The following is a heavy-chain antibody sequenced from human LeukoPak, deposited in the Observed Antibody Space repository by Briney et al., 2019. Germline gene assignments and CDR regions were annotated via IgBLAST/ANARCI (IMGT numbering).Heavy chain of an antibody. CDR2: ISSSSSYI. D-gene: IGHD6-6*01. CDR1: GFTFSSYS. V-gene: IGHV3-21*01. Sequence: PGGSLRLSCAASGFTFSSYSMNWVRQAPGQGLEWVSSISSSSSYIYYADSVKGRFTISRDNAKNSLYLQMNSLRAEDTAVYYCARDVEAARPPDFDYWGQGTLVTVSS. J-gene: IGHJ4*02. CDR3: ARDVEAARPPDFDY.